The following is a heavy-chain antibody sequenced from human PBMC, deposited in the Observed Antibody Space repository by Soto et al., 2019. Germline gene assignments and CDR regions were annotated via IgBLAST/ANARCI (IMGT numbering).Heavy chain of an antibody. CDR3: ARSIAVAGPDY. Sequence: GASVKVSCKASGYTFTSYYIHWVRQAPGQGLEWMGVINPSGGSTTYAQKFQGRVTMTTDTSTSTVYMELSSLTSEDTAVYYCARSIAVAGPDYWGQGTLVTVSS. CDR1: GYTFTSYY. V-gene: IGHV1-46*01. CDR2: INPSGGST. D-gene: IGHD6-19*01. J-gene: IGHJ4*02.